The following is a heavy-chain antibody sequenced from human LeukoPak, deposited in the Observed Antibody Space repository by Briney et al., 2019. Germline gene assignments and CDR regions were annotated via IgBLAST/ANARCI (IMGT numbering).Heavy chain of an antibody. J-gene: IGHJ4*02. CDR2: ISYDGSNK. Sequence: GGSLRLSCAASGFTFSSYAMHWVRQAPGKGLEWVAVISYDGSNKYYADSVKGRFTISRDNSKNTLYLQMNNLRAEDTAVYYCAKEGFGTLWFGEFQYSGGQGTLLTVSS. V-gene: IGHV3-30-3*01. CDR1: GFTFSSYA. CDR3: AKEGFGTLWFGEFQYS. D-gene: IGHD3-10*01.